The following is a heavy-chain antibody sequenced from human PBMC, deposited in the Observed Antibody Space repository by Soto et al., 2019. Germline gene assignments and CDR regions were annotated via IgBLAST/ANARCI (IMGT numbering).Heavy chain of an antibody. CDR1: GYTFSGYD. Sequence: QVQLVQSGAEVKKPGASVKVSCKTSGYTFSGYDINWVRQATGQGLEWMGWMNPNSGDTAYAQKFQGRVTMTRNTSINTAYMELSRLRFEDSAVYYCARGRFLRQLGRGVRNWFDPWGQGTLVTVSA. CDR2: MNPNSGDT. CDR3: ARGRFLRQLGRGVRNWFDP. V-gene: IGHV1-8*01. D-gene: IGHD6-6*01. J-gene: IGHJ5*02.